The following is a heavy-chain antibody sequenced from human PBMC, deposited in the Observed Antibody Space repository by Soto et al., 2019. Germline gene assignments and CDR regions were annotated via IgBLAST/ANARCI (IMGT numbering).Heavy chain of an antibody. Sequence: PGGSLRLSCAASGFTFSSYGMHWVRQAPGKGLEWVAVISYDGSNKYYADSVKGRFTISRDNSKNTLYLQMNSLRAEDTAVYYCAKEGVLRYFDWLPELYYFDYWGQRTLVTVSS. CDR2: ISYDGSNK. D-gene: IGHD3-9*01. J-gene: IGHJ4*02. V-gene: IGHV3-30*18. CDR3: AKEGVLRYFDWLPELYYFDY. CDR1: GFTFSSYG.